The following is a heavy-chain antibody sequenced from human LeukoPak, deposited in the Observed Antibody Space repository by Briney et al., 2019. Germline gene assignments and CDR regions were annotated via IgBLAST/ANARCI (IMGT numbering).Heavy chain of an antibody. CDR1: GGSVSSGSYY. J-gene: IGHJ4*02. Sequence: SETLSLTCTVSGGSVSSGSYYWSWIRQPPGKGLEWIGYIYYSGSTNYNPSLKSRVTISVDTSKNQFSLRVSSATATDTAVYYCARKTASGECTSTSCYIDSWGQGTLVTVSS. CDR2: IYYSGST. V-gene: IGHV4-61*01. CDR3: ARKTASGECTSTSCYIDS. D-gene: IGHD2-2*02.